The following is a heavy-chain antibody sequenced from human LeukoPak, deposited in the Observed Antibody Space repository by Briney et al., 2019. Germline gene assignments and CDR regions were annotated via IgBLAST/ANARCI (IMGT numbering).Heavy chain of an antibody. J-gene: IGHJ4*02. D-gene: IGHD3-10*01. Sequence: PSETLSLTCTVSGGSISSHFWSWVRQPPGKGLESIGSIYYTGSTNYNPSLKSRITMSVDTSKNQFSLKLSSVTAADTAVYYCARSYNSGSYYPYYFDYWGQGTLVTVSS. CDR1: GGSISSHF. V-gene: IGHV4-59*11. CDR3: ARSYNSGSYYPYYFDY. CDR2: IYYTGST.